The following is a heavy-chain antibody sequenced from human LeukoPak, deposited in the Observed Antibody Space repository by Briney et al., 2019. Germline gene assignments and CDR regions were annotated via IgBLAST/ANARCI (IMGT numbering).Heavy chain of an antibody. CDR2: IYPDASDT. Sequence: GDSVNLSCRGSGHDFTNYRVACVRQMPGKGLEWMGIIYPDASDTRYSPSFQGQVTISADKSISTAYLQWSSLKASDTAMYYCARREYGVATIDYWGRGSLVTVSS. J-gene: IGHJ4*02. CDR1: GHDFTNYR. CDR3: ARREYGVATIDY. V-gene: IGHV5-51*01. D-gene: IGHD4-17*01.